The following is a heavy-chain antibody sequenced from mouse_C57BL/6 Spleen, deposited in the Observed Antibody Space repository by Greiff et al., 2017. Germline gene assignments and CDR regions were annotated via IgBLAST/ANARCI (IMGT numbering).Heavy chain of an antibody. Sequence: QVQLKQTGPELVKPGASVKISCTASGYAFSSSWMNWVKQRPGKGLEWIGRIYPGAGNTNYHGKFKGKDTLTADKSSSTAYLQLSSLTSEDSAVYVCAGVRLRQGYYFDYWGQGTTLTVSS. J-gene: IGHJ2*01. CDR1: GYAFSSSW. D-gene: IGHD2-4*01. CDR3: AGVRLRQGYYFDY. V-gene: IGHV1-82*01. CDR2: IYPGAGNT.